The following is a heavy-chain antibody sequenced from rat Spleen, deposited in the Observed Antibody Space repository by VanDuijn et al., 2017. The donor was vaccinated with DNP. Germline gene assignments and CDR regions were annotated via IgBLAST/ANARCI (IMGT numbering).Heavy chain of an antibody. CDR3: AREVAYYGYNY. CDR2: ITSGGTST. V-gene: IGHV5-31*01. D-gene: IGHD1-9*01. Sequence: EVQLVGSGGGLVQPGRSLKLSCVASGFTFNNFWMTWIRQVPGRGLEWVASITSGGTSTYYPDSVKGRFTVSRDNANNTLYLQMNSLRSEDTATYYCAREVAYYGYNYWGQGVMVTVSS. J-gene: IGHJ2*01. CDR1: GFTFNNFW.